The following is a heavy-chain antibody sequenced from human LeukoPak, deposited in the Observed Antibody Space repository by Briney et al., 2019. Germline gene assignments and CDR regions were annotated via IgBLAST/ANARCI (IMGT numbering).Heavy chain of an antibody. D-gene: IGHD4-23*01. V-gene: IGHV3-23*01. CDR2: ISGSGGST. CDR3: ARYSTVVTRGFDY. Sequence: PGGSLRLSCAAPGFTFSSYAMSWVRQAPGKGLEWVSAISGSGGSTYYADSVKGRFTISRDNSKNTLYLQMNSLRAEDTAVYYCARYSTVVTRGFDYWGQGTLVTVSS. J-gene: IGHJ4*02. CDR1: GFTFSSYA.